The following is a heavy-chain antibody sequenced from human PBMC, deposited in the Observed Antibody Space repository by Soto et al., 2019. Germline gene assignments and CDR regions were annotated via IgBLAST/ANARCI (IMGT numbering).Heavy chain of an antibody. Sequence: EVQLVESGGVLVQPGRSLRLSCAASGFTFDDYAMHWVRQAPGKGLEWVSGISWNSGSIGYADSVKGRFTISRDNAKNSLYLQMNSLRAEDTALYYCAKARIAAAGTYFDYWGQGTLVTVSS. J-gene: IGHJ4*02. CDR2: ISWNSGSI. CDR3: AKARIAAAGTYFDY. CDR1: GFTFDDYA. V-gene: IGHV3-9*01. D-gene: IGHD6-13*01.